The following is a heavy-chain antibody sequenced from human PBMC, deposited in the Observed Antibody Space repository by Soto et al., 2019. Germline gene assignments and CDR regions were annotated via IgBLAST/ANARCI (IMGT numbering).Heavy chain of an antibody. CDR3: AKDDAVGGGYLDY. CDR1: GFTFSNYG. D-gene: IGHD3-16*01. Sequence: VQLLESGGGLVQPGGSLRLSCAAAGFTFSNYGMTWVRQVPGKGLEWVSAILGNGAITYYADSVKGRFTISRDSSHNARYLQMNSLRVDDTALYYCAKDDAVGGGYLDYWGQGTLVTVSS. V-gene: IGHV3-23*01. J-gene: IGHJ4*02. CDR2: ILGNGAIT.